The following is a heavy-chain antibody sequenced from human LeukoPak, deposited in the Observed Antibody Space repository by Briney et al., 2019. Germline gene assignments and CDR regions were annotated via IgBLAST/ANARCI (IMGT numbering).Heavy chain of an antibody. CDR3: ARGRDIVVVPAAMNDY. CDR2: INHSGST. V-gene: IGHV4-34*01. CDR1: GGSFSGYY. Sequence: SETLCLTCAVYGGSFSGYYWSWIRQPPGKGLEWIGEINHSGSTNYNPSLKSRVTISVDTSKNQFSLKLSSVTAADTAVYYCARGRDIVVVPAAMNDYWGQGTLVTVSS. J-gene: IGHJ4*02. D-gene: IGHD2-2*01.